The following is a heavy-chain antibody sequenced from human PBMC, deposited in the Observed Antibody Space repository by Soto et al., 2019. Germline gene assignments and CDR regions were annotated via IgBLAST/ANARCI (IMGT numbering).Heavy chain of an antibody. D-gene: IGHD1-1*01. J-gene: IGHJ4*02. CDR2: ISGSGDNT. CDR1: GFTVRNNG. CDR3: AKGRAGGWNGGDY. Sequence: EVQLLESGGGLVQPGGSLRLTCAASGFTVRNNGMVWVRQAPGKGLEWVSAISGSGDNTYYADSVKGRFTISRDNSKNTLYVQMNSLRAEDTAVYYSAKGRAGGWNGGDYWGQGTLVTVSS. V-gene: IGHV3-23*01.